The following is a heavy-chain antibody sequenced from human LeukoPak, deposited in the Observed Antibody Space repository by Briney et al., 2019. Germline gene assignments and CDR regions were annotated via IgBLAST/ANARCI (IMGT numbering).Heavy chain of an antibody. CDR2: IYYSGST. Sequence: SQTLSLTCTVSGGSISSGDYYWSWIRQPPGKGLEWIGYIYYSGSTYYNPSLKSRVTISVDTSKNQFSLKLSSVTAADTAVYYCAGRSIAAAGGWFDPWGQGTLVTVS. D-gene: IGHD6-13*01. CDR1: GGSISSGDYY. CDR3: AGRSIAAAGGWFDP. J-gene: IGHJ5*02. V-gene: IGHV4-30-4*01.